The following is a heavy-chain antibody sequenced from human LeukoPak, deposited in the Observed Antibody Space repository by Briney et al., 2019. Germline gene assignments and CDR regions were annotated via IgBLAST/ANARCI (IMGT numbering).Heavy chain of an antibody. D-gene: IGHD1-26*01. Sequence: HPGGSLRLSCAASGFTFNNYGMHWVRQAPGKGLEWVAVISYDGGNKYYADSVKGRFTISRDNSKNTLYLQMNSLRAEDTAVYYCARERPNLGSAIDYWGQGTLVTVSS. CDR1: GFTFNNYG. CDR3: ARERPNLGSAIDY. J-gene: IGHJ4*02. CDR2: ISYDGGNK. V-gene: IGHV3-30*03.